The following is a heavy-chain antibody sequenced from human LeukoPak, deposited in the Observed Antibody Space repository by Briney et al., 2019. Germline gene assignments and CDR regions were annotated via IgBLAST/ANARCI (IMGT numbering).Heavy chain of an antibody. CDR2: IYTSGST. Sequence: SETLSLTCAVYGGSFSGYYWSWIRQPAGKGLEWIGRIYTSGSTNYNPSLKSRVTMSVDTSKNQFSLKLSSVTAADTAVYYCARVGDDYGGNSDDHWGQGTLVTVSS. V-gene: IGHV4-59*10. CDR1: GGSFSGYY. J-gene: IGHJ4*02. D-gene: IGHD4-23*01. CDR3: ARVGDDYGGNSDDH.